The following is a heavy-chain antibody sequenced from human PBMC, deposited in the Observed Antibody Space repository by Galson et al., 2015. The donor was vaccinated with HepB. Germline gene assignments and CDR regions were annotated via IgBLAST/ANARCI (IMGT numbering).Heavy chain of an antibody. CDR3: ARDTGYRGYGDLLFQH. CDR2: FYSGGST. D-gene: IGHD4-17*01. CDR1: RGSITNNNYY. J-gene: IGHJ1*01. V-gene: IGHV4-39*07. Sequence: LSLTCTVSRGSITNNNYYWGWIRQPPGQGLEWIGSFYSGGSTFLNPSLKSRVTISVDTSKNQFSLKLSSVTAADTAVYYCARDTGYRGYGDLLFQHWGQGTLVTVSS.